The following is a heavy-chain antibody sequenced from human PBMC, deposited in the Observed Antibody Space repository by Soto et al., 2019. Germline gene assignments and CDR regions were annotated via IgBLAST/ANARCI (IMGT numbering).Heavy chain of an antibody. D-gene: IGHD3-10*01. CDR3: AKDSGLRVKDL. J-gene: IGHJ5*02. Sequence: VQLLESGGGLVQPGGSLRLSCAASGFTFSSYAMTWVRQAPGKGLQWVSAISGSGGRTYYADSVKGRFTISRDNSENTLDLQMNSLRAEDTAVYYCAKDSGLRVKDLWGQGTLVPVSS. CDR2: ISGSGGRT. CDR1: GFTFSSYA. V-gene: IGHV3-23*01.